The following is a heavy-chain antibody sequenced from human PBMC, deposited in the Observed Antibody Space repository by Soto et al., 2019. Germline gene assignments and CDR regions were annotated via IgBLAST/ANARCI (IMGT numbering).Heavy chain of an antibody. D-gene: IGHD3-22*01. Sequence: QLQLQESGSGLVKPSQTLSLTCAVSGGSISSGGYSWSWIRQPPGKGLEWIGYIYHSGSTYYNPSLKSRVTISVARSKNQFSLKLSSVTAAATAVYYCASSYYDSSGSALRDWGQGTLVTVSS. J-gene: IGHJ1*01. CDR3: ASSYYDSSGSALRD. CDR2: IYHSGST. CDR1: GGSISSGGYS. V-gene: IGHV4-30-2*01.